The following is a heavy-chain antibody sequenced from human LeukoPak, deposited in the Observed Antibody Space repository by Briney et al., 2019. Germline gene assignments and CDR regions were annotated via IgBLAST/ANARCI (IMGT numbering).Heavy chain of an antibody. J-gene: IGHJ4*02. D-gene: IGHD2-21*02. Sequence: GGSLRLSCAASGFTFSAYGMTWVRQAPGKGLEWVSHISDRGDNTYYADSVKGRFSISRDNSKNTLYLQVNGLRTEDTAVYYCAKDRLLNCRGDCYIFDYWGQGTVVTVSS. CDR1: GFTFSAYG. CDR3: AKDRLLNCRGDCYIFDY. V-gene: IGHV3-23*01. CDR2: ISDRGDNT.